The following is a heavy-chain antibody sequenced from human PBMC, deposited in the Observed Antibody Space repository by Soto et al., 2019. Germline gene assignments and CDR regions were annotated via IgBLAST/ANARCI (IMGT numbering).Heavy chain of an antibody. CDR1: GFTFSSYG. J-gene: IGHJ4*02. V-gene: IGHV3-30*18. CDR2: ISYDGSNK. D-gene: IGHD3-22*01. Sequence: PGGSLRLSCAASGFTFSSYGMHWVRQAPGKGLEWVAVISYDGSNKYYADSVKGRFTISRDNSKNTLYLQMNSLRAEDTAVYYCAKEDYYDSSLYWGQGTLVTVSS. CDR3: AKEDYYDSSLY.